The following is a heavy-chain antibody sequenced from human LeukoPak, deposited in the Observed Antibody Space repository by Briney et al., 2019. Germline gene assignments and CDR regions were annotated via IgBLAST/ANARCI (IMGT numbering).Heavy chain of an antibody. D-gene: IGHD2-2*01. Sequence: LTGGSLRPSCAASGFTFSSYWMSWVRQAPGKGLEWVANIKQDGSEKYYVDSVKGRFTISRDNAKNSLYLQMNSLRAEDTAVYYCARGRYCSSTSCHYFDYWGQGTLVTVSS. CDR3: ARGRYCSSTSCHYFDY. V-gene: IGHV3-7*01. J-gene: IGHJ4*02. CDR2: IKQDGSEK. CDR1: GFTFSSYW.